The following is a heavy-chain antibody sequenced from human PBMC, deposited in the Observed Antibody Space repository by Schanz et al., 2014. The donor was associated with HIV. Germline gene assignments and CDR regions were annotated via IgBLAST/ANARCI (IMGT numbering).Heavy chain of an antibody. CDR3: ARGDILTGLYPYYFDS. J-gene: IGHJ4*02. D-gene: IGHD3-9*01. Sequence: QVQLGQSGAEVKKPGASVKVSCKASGYTFTSQYMHWVRQAPGQGLEWMGLINPYDGSTSNAQKFHGRVTMTRDTSTSTVYMQLSSLTSDDTAVYYCARGDILTGLYPYYFDSWGQGILVTVSS. CDR2: INPYDGST. CDR1: GYTFTSQY. V-gene: IGHV1-46*01.